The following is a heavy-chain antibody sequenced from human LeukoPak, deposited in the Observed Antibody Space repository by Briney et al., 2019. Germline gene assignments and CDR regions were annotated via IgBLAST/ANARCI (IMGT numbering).Heavy chain of an antibody. CDR3: AREPYYYDSSGYSVDY. CDR2: ITSSSSYI. D-gene: IGHD3-22*01. Sequence: GGSLRLSCAASGFTFSSYEMNWVRQAPGKGPEWVSSITSSSSYIYYADSVKGRFTISRDNARNSLYLQMNSLRAEDTAVYYCAREPYYYDSSGYSVDYWGQGTLVTVSS. CDR1: GFTFSSYE. V-gene: IGHV3-21*04. J-gene: IGHJ4*02.